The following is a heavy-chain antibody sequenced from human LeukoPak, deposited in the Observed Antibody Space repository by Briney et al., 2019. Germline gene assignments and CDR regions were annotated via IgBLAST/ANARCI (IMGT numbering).Heavy chain of an antibody. CDR3: ARGGNWKTGVWVKDY. Sequence: GGSLRLSCAASGFTFSSYGMHWVRQAPGKGLEWVAFIRYDGSNKYYADSVKGRFTISRDNSKNTLYLQMNSLRAEDTAVYYCARGGNWKTGVWVKDYCGQGTLVTVSS. J-gene: IGHJ4*02. CDR1: GFTFSSYG. D-gene: IGHD1-20*01. V-gene: IGHV3-30*02. CDR2: IRYDGSNK.